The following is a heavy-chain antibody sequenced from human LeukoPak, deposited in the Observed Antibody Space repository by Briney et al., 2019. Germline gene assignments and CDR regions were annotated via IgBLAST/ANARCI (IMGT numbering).Heavy chain of an antibody. J-gene: IGHJ4*02. V-gene: IGHV3-30*04. CDR3: ATWGFHITGTMN. D-gene: IGHD1-20*01. Sequence: GRSLRLSCAVSGFAFSGYAMHWVRQAPGTGLEWVSLILYHGSNKYYADSVKGRFTISRDKSEYTLYLQMNNLKPEDTDVYYCATWGFHITGTMNWGQGTLVTVSS. CDR2: ILYHGSNK. CDR1: GFAFSGYA.